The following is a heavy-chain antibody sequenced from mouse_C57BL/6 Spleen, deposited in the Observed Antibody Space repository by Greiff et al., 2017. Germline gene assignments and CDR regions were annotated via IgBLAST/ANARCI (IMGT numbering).Heavy chain of an antibody. Sequence: EVQLQQSGPELVKPGASVKISCKASGYTFTDYYMNWVKQSHGKSLEWIGDINPNNGGTSYNQKFKGKATLTVDKSSSTAYMELRSLTSEDSAVYYCARAPRGYFDVWGTGTTVTVSS. V-gene: IGHV1-26*01. CDR3: ARAPRGYFDV. CDR2: INPNNGGT. CDR1: GYTFTDYY. J-gene: IGHJ1*03.